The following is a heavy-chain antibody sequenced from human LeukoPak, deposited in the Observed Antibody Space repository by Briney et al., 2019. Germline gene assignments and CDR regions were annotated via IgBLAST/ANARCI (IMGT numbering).Heavy chain of an antibody. J-gene: IGHJ4*02. CDR3: ARDKGVLAAAGLSLDY. CDR2: IYSGGST. Sequence: GSLRLSCAASGFTVSSNYMSWVRQAPGKGLEWVSVIYSGGSTYYADSVKGRFTISRDNSKNTLYLQMNSLRAEDTAVYYCARDKGVLAAAGLSLDYWGQGTLVTVSS. CDR1: GFTVSSNY. V-gene: IGHV3-66*01. D-gene: IGHD6-13*01.